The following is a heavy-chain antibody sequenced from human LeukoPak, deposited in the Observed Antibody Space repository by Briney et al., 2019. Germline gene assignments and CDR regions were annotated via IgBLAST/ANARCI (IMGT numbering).Heavy chain of an antibody. CDR2: INPNSGGT. CDR1: GYTFTGYY. D-gene: IGHD3-22*01. V-gene: IGHV1-2*02. CDR3: ARDSYYDSSGYYSSEYFQH. J-gene: IGHJ1*01. Sequence: GASVKVSCKASGYTFTGYYMHWVRRAPGQGLEWMGWINPNSGGTNYAQKFQGRVTMTRDTSISTAYMELSRLRSDDTAVYYCARDSYYDSSGYYSSEYFQHWGQGTLVTASS.